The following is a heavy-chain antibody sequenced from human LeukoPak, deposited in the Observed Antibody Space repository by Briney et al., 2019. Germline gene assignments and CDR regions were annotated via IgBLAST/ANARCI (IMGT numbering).Heavy chain of an antibody. D-gene: IGHD3-10*01. J-gene: IGHJ4*02. CDR2: ISHDGSDK. Sequence: GGSLRLSCAASGFTFSGYGMHWVRQAPGKGLEWVALISHDGSDKYYTDSAKGRFTISRDNSKNTLYLEMNSLRVEDTAVYYCAKDRKWSYYGFDHWGQGTLVTVST. V-gene: IGHV3-30*18. CDR1: GFTFSGYG. CDR3: AKDRKWSYYGFDH.